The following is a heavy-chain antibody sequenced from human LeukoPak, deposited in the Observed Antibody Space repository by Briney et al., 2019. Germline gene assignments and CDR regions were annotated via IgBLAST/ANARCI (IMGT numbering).Heavy chain of an antibody. J-gene: IGHJ3*02. CDR1: EFTFSNHA. D-gene: IGHD2-15*01. CDR2: ISGSGGNT. V-gene: IGHV3-23*01. Sequence: GGSLRLSCEASEFTFSNHAMIWVRQAPGKGLEWVSAISGSGGNTYYADSVKGRFTISRDNSKNTLYLQMNSLRAEDTALYYCAKTLGARATWDAFDIWGQGTMVTVSS. CDR3: AKTLGARATWDAFDI.